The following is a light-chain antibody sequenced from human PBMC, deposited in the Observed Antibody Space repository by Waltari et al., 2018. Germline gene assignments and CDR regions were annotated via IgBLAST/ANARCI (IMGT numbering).Light chain of an antibody. V-gene: IGLV2-23*02. CDR3: CSYAGNYIWV. J-gene: IGLJ3*02. CDR1: SSDIGRYDI. CDR2: HFS. Sequence: QSALTQPASVSGSPGQSVTISCTGASSDIGRYDIVSWYQQHPGNAPKLIICHFSKRPSVVSDRFSDSKSGDTACLTISGLQFEDEADYYCCSYAGNYIWVFGGGTRLTVL.